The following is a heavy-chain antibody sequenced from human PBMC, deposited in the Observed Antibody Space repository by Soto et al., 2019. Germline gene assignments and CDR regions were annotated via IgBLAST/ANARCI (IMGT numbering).Heavy chain of an antibody. V-gene: IGHV3-30*18. J-gene: IGHJ6*02. CDR1: GLTFNNYD. D-gene: IGHD3-10*01. CDR2: ISYDGSDK. CDR3: AKDRGHYGSGSYYGTLHYYGMDV. Sequence: QVQLEESGGGVVQPGRSLRLSCAASGLTFNNYDMHWVRQAPGKGLEWVAVISYDGSDKYYGDSVKGRFTISRDNSKNTLYLQMNSLRGDDTAVYYCAKDRGHYGSGSYYGTLHYYGMDVWGQGTTVPVSS.